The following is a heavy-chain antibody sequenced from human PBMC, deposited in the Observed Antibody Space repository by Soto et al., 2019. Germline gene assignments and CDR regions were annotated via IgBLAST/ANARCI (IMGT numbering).Heavy chain of an antibody. CDR2: ISHDGSKK. V-gene: IGHV3-30-3*01. Sequence: QVQLVESGGGVVQPGRSLRLSCVASGFTFSTFALHWVRQAPGKGLEWVGVISHDGSKKYYADSVKGRFTISRDNSKNTLYMEMNSLRGEDTAVYYCARDGLPDDFRSRGYWLDPWGQGTLVTVSS. J-gene: IGHJ5*02. D-gene: IGHD3-3*01. CDR1: GFTFSTFA. CDR3: ARDGLPDDFRSRGYWLDP.